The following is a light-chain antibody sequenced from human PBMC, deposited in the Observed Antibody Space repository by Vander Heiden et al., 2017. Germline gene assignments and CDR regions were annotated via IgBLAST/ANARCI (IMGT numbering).Light chain of an antibody. CDR3: QQAYRYPLT. J-gene: IGKJ4*01. V-gene: IGKV1-12*01. CDR1: QDISSW. CDR2: AAS. Sequence: DIQMTQSPSSVSASVGDRVTITCRASQDISSWLVWYQHKPGKAPNRLIYAASSLQSGVPSRFSGSGSGTDFTLVINSLQPEDFATYYCQQAYRYPLTFGGGTKVEI.